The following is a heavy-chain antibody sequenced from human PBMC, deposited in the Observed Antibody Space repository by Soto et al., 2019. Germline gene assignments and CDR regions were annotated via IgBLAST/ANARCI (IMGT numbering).Heavy chain of an antibody. CDR3: ARDLGTGTDY. CDR1: GDSITSSNW. V-gene: IGHV4-4*02. J-gene: IGHJ4*02. D-gene: IGHD1-1*01. Sequence: QVHLQESGPGLVKPSGTLSLTCAVSGDSITSSNWWSWVRQAPGKGLEWIGEIYHSGATTYNPSLKNRATISVDPSNNHFSLKLTSVTAADTAVYFCARDLGTGTDYGGRGTLVTVAS. CDR2: IYHSGAT.